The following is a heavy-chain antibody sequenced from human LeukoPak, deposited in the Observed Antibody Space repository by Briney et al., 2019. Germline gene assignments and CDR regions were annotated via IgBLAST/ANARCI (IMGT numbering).Heavy chain of an antibody. Sequence: ASVKVSCKASGHTFTGYYMHWVRQAPGQGLEWMGWINPNSGGTNYAQKFQGRVTMTRDKSISTDYLELSRLRSDDTAVYYCHLGVVPAAIRRSGGMDVWGQGTTVTVSS. CDR2: INPNSGGT. V-gene: IGHV1-2*02. J-gene: IGHJ6*02. D-gene: IGHD2-2*02. CDR1: GHTFTGYY. CDR3: HLGVVPAAIRRSGGMDV.